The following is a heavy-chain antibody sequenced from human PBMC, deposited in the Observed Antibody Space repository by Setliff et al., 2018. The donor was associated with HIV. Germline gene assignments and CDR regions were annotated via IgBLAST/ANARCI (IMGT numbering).Heavy chain of an antibody. J-gene: IGHJ5*02. CDR1: GFTFSNYA. CDR2: ISYDGSNK. Sequence: SLRLSCAASGFTFSNYAMHWVRQAPGKGLEWVAVISYDGSNKYYADSVKGRFTISRDNSKNTLYLQMNSLRAEDTAVYYCVRVVTIFSTGPHFDPWGQGTLVTVSS. CDR3: VRVVTIFSTGPHFDP. D-gene: IGHD3-3*01. V-gene: IGHV3-30-3*01.